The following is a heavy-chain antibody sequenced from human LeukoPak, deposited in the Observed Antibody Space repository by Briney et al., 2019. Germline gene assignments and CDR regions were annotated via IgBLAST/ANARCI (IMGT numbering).Heavy chain of an antibody. V-gene: IGHV4-59*01. J-gene: IGHJ3*02. CDR1: GGSISYYY. D-gene: IGHD2-15*01. CDR3: ARGRVWCSGGSCYGPYDAFDI. Sequence: SETLSLTCTVSGGSISYYYWSWIRQPPGKGLELIGYIYYSGSTDYNPSLKSRVTISVDTSKNQFSLKLTSVTAADTAVYYCARGRVWCSGGSCYGPYDAFDIWGQGTMVTVSS. CDR2: IYYSGST.